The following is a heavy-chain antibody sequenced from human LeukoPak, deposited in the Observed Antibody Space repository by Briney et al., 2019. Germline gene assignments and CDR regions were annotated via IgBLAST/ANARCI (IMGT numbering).Heavy chain of an antibody. CDR1: GFTFSSYA. Sequence: GRSLRLSCAASGFTFSSYAMHWVRQAPGKGLEWVAVISYDGSNKYYADSVKGRFTISRDNAKNSLYLQMNSLRDEDTAVYYCARDRETAYWGQGTLVTVSS. V-gene: IGHV3-30-3*01. CDR2: ISYDGSNK. D-gene: IGHD1-1*01. J-gene: IGHJ4*02. CDR3: ARDRETAY.